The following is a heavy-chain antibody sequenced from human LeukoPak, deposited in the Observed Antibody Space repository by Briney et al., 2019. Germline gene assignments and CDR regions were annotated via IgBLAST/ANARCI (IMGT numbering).Heavy chain of an antibody. J-gene: IGHJ4*02. V-gene: IGHV4-59*01. CDR2: IYYSGST. Sequence: SETLSLTCTVSGGSISSYYWSWIRQPPGKGLEWIGYIYYSGSTNYNPSLKSRVTISVDTSKNQFSLKLSSVTAADTAVYYCARRPQLAAGFDYWGQGTLVTVSS. CDR1: GGSISSYY. CDR3: ARRPQLAAGFDY. D-gene: IGHD6-13*01.